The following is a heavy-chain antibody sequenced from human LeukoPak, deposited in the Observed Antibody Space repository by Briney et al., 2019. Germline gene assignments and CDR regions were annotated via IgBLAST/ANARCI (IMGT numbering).Heavy chain of an antibody. CDR1: GYTFTGYY. D-gene: IGHD7-27*01. CDR2: INPNSGGT. V-gene: IGHV1-2*02. Sequence: VASVKVSCKASGYTFTGYYMHWVRQAPGQGLEWMGWINPNSGGTNYAQKFQGRVTMTRDTSISTAYMELSRLRSDDTAVYYCARDLFNWDSHNWFDPWGQGTLVTVSS. J-gene: IGHJ5*02. CDR3: ARDLFNWDSHNWFDP.